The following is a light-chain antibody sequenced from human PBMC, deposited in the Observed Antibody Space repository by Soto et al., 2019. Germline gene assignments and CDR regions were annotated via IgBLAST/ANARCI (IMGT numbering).Light chain of an antibody. V-gene: IGKV3-15*01. CDR2: GAS. CDR3: HQYNNWPPT. J-gene: IGKJ4*01. CDR1: QSVSSD. Sequence: EIVMTQSPATLSLSPGERATLSCRASQSVSSDLAWYQQKPGQAPNLLIYGASTRASGIPARFSGSGSGTDFTLTIISLQSEDFAVYYCHQYNNWPPTFGGGTKVDIK.